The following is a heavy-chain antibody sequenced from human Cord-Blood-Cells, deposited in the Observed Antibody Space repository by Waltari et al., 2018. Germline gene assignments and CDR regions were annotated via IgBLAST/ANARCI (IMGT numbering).Heavy chain of an antibody. CDR1: GGSFSGYS. CDR3: ARAREVVVYWSGYSYYFDY. CDR2: INHSGST. D-gene: IGHD3-3*01. Sequence: QVQLPQWGAGLLKPSETLSLTCAAYGGSFSGYSWRWLRHPPGKGLEWIGEINHSGSTNYNPSLKSRVTISVDTSKNQFSLKLSSVTAADTAVYYCARAREVVVYWSGYSYYFDYWGQGTLVTVSS. V-gene: IGHV4-34*01. J-gene: IGHJ4*02.